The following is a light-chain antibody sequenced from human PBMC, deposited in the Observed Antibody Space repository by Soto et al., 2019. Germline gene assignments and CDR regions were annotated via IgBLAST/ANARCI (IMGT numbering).Light chain of an antibody. CDR3: CSYAGSFTWV. J-gene: IGLJ3*02. CDR2: EVS. CDR1: SSDVGDHDL. Sequence: HSALTQPRSVSVSPGQSVTISCTGTSSDVGDHDLVSWYQQHPGKAPKVMIFEVSERPSGVPDRFSGSKSGNTASLTISGLPADDEADYYCCSYAGSFTWVFGGGTKLTVL. V-gene: IGLV2-11*01.